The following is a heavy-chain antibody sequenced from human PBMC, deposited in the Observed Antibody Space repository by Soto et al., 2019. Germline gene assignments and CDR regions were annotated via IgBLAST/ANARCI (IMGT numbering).Heavy chain of an antibody. V-gene: IGHV4-34*01. Sequence: PSETLSLTSAVYDGSFSGYYWSLIRQPPEKGLEWIGEINHSGSTNYNPSLKSRVTISVDTSKNQFSLKLSSVTAADTAVYYCARGCYDILNGYPLFDYWGQGTLVPGSS. CDR3: ARGCYDILNGYPLFDY. CDR1: DGSFSGYY. CDR2: INHSGST. D-gene: IGHD3-9*01. J-gene: IGHJ4*02.